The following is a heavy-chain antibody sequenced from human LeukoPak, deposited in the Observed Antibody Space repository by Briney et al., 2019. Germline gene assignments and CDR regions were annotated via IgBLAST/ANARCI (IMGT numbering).Heavy chain of an antibody. Sequence: GESLRLSCAASGFSFSDYYMSWIRQAPGKGLEWISYISTSAGTIYYADSVKGRFTISRDNAKNSLYLQMNSLRAEDTAVYYCARDAIDSSGFDFDYWGQGTLVTVSS. CDR1: GFSFSDYY. CDR3: ARDAIDSSGFDFDY. D-gene: IGHD3-22*01. CDR2: ISTSAGTI. V-gene: IGHV3-11*01. J-gene: IGHJ4*02.